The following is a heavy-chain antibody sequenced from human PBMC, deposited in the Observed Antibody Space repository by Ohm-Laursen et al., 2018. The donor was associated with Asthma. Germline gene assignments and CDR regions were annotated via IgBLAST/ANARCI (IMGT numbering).Heavy chain of an antibody. Sequence: RSLRLSCAASGFTFSSYGMHWVRQAPGKGLEWVAVIWYDGSNKYYADSVKGRFTISRDNSKNTLYLQMNSLRAEDTAVYYCARDSYCSSTSCYAGGLDYWGQGTLVTVSS. CDR3: ARDSYCSSTSCYAGGLDY. CDR1: GFTFSSYG. V-gene: IGHV3-33*08. D-gene: IGHD2-2*01. J-gene: IGHJ4*02. CDR2: IWYDGSNK.